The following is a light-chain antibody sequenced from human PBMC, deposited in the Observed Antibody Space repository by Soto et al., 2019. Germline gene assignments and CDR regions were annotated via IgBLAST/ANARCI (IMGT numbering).Light chain of an antibody. CDR2: ATS. CDR1: QSISTY. CDR3: QQAYSTPWT. J-gene: IGKJ1*01. V-gene: IGKV1-39*01. Sequence: DIQMTQSPSSLSASAGNRVTNTCRASQSISTYLHWYQQKPGTAPKLLIYATSNLQSGVPSRFSGSGSGTDFTLTINSLQPEDFATYYCQQAYSTPWTFGQGTKVEIK.